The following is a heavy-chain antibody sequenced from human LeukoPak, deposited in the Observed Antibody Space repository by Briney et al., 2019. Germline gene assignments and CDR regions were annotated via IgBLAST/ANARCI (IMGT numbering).Heavy chain of an antibody. CDR3: AKPLPLYYGSGSTSYYYGMDV. CDR2: ISGSGGST. J-gene: IGHJ6*02. D-gene: IGHD3-10*01. Sequence: GGSLRLSCAASGFTFSSYAMSWVRQAPGKGLEWVSAISGSGGSTYYADSVKGRFTISRDNSKNTLYLQMNSLRAEDTAVYYCAKPLPLYYGSGSTSYYYGMDVWGQGTTVTVSS. CDR1: GFTFSSYA. V-gene: IGHV3-23*01.